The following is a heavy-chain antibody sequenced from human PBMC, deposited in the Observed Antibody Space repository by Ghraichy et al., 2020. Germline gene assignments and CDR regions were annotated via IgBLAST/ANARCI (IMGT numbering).Heavy chain of an antibody. CDR2: ISSSSSTI. V-gene: IGHV3-48*02. CDR3: ARDERLRFLEWLPSVRRKYYYGMDV. J-gene: IGHJ6*02. Sequence: GGSLRLSCAASGFTFSSYSMNWVRQAPGKGLEWVSYISSSSSTIYYADSVKGRFTISRDNAKNSLYLQMNSLRDEDTAVYYCARDERLRFLEWLPSVRRKYYYGMDVWGQGTTVTVSS. D-gene: IGHD3-3*01. CDR1: GFTFSSYS.